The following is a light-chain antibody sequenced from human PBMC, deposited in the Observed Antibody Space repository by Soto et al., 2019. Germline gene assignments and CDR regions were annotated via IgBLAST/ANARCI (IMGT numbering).Light chain of an antibody. J-gene: IGLJ2*01. Sequence: SYELTQPPSVSVAPGKTARITCGGNNIGSKSVHWYQQKPGQAPVLAIYYDSDRPSGIPERFSGSNSGNTATLTISRVEAGDEADYYCQVWDSSSDHVVFGGGTQLTVL. CDR1: NIGSKS. V-gene: IGLV3-21*04. CDR2: YDS. CDR3: QVWDSSSDHVV.